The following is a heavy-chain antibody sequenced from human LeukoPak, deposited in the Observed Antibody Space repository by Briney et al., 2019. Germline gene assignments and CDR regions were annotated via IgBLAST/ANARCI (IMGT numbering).Heavy chain of an antibody. CDR2: ISASGMS. V-gene: IGHV4-61*02. J-gene: IGHJ4*02. Sequence: AGKGLEWIGRISASGMSNYNHSLKSRLTISIDTSNNQFSLMLSSVTATDTAVYYCAREFDSWGQGTLVPVSS. CDR3: AREFDS.